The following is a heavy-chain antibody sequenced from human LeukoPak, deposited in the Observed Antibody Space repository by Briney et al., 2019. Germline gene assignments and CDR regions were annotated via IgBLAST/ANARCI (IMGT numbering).Heavy chain of an antibody. CDR2: IYHSGST. D-gene: IGHD3-9*01. CDR1: GGSISSSNW. Sequence: SETLSLTCAVSGGSISSSNWWSWVRQPPGKGLEWIGEIYHSGSTNYNPSLKSRVTISVDKSKNQFSLKLSSVTAADTAVYYCARGYYDILTAQEEGYYYYYMDVWGKGTTVTISS. V-gene: IGHV4-4*02. J-gene: IGHJ6*03. CDR3: ARGYYDILTAQEEGYYYYYMDV.